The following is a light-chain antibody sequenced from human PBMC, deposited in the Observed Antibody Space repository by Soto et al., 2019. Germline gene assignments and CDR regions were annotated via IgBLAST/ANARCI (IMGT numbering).Light chain of an antibody. CDR3: QQHGNSPGT. CDR1: QSGDYNN. J-gene: IGKJ1*01. Sequence: EIVLTQSPGTLSLSPGERATLSCRASQSGDYNNLAWYQQKPGQAPRLLISHASRRATGIPDRFSGSGSGTDFTLTISQLEPEDFAVYHCQQHGNSPGTFGQGPRVEI. V-gene: IGKV3-20*01. CDR2: HAS.